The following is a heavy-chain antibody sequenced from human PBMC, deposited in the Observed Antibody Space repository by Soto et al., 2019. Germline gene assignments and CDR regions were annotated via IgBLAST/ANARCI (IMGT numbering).Heavy chain of an antibody. CDR2: IYYSGST. CDR3: ARASNKRGYRYVPDY. J-gene: IGHJ4*02. V-gene: IGHV4-31*03. D-gene: IGHD5-18*01. CDR1: GGSISGYY. Sequence: SETLSLTCTVSGGSISGYYWSWIRQHPGKGLEWIGYIYYSGSTYYNPSLKSRVTISVDTSKNQFSLKLSSVIAADTAVYYCARASNKRGYRYVPDYWGQGTLVIVSS.